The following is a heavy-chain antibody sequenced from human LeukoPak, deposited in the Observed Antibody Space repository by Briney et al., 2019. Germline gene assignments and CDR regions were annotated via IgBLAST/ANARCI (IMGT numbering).Heavy chain of an antibody. J-gene: IGHJ4*02. D-gene: IGHD5-18*01. Sequence: RGSLRLSCAVPGFTFSSYAMAWVRQAPGKGLQWVAGISGGAGSTYYADSVKGRFTISRDNSKNTLFLQMNSLRAEDTAVYYCAKEDRGYTYGYVDYWGPGTLVTVSS. CDR3: AKEDRGYTYGYVDY. V-gene: IGHV3-23*01. CDR1: GFTFSSYA. CDR2: ISGGAGST.